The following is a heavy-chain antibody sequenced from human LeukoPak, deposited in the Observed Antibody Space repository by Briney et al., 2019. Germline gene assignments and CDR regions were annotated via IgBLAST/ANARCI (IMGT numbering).Heavy chain of an antibody. CDR2: INHSGST. Sequence: SETLSLTCAVYGGSFSGYYWSWIRQPPGKGLEWIGEINHSGSTNYNPSLKSRVTISVDTSKNQFSLKLSSVTAADTAVYCCARVSAVTRMSPWAVLGGPYYMDVWGKGTTVTVSS. V-gene: IGHV4-34*01. J-gene: IGHJ6*03. CDR1: GGSFSGYY. CDR3: ARVSAVTRMSPWAVLGGPYYMDV. D-gene: IGHD2-15*01.